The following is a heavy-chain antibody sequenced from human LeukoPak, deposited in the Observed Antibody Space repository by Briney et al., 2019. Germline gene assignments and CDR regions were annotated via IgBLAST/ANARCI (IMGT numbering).Heavy chain of an antibody. CDR1: GFNFSLYA. D-gene: IGHD3-10*02. J-gene: IGHJ6*04. V-gene: IGHV3-30*14. Sequence: GSLRLSCAASGFNFSLYAIHWVRQAPGKGLEWVAVISYDGSKTYEADSVKGRFTISRDNSKNTLYLQMNSLRAEDTAVYYCAELGITMIGGVWGKGTTVTISS. CDR3: AELGITMIGGV. CDR2: ISYDGSKT.